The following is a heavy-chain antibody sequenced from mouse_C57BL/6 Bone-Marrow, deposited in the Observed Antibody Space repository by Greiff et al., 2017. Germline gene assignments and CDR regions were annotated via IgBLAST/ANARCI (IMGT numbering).Heavy chain of an antibody. Sequence: VQLQQSGAELVKPGASVKLSCKASGYTFTSYWMHWVKQRPGQGLEWIGMIHPNSGSTNYNEKFKSKATLTVDKSSSTAYMQLSSLTSEDSAVYYCARKGGYGRLLMDYWGQGTSVTVSS. CDR3: ARKGGYGRLLMDY. CDR2: IHPNSGST. J-gene: IGHJ4*01. V-gene: IGHV1-64*01. CDR1: GYTFTSYW. D-gene: IGHD2-2*01.